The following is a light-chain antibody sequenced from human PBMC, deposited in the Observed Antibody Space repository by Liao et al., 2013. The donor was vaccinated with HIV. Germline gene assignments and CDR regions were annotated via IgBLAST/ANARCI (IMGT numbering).Light chain of an antibody. CDR3: QVWDSSSDHRGNV. CDR1: KLGDKY. V-gene: IGLV3-1*01. J-gene: IGLJ1*01. Sequence: SYELTQPPSVSVSPGQTASITCSGDKLGDKYACWYQQKPGQSPVLVIYQDSKRPSGIPERFSGSNSGNTATLTISRVEAGDEADYYCQVWDSSSDHRGNVFGTGTKVTVL. CDR2: QDS.